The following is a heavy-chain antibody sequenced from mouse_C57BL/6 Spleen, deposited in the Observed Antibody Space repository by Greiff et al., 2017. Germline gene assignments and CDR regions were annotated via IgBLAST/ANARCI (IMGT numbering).Heavy chain of an antibody. Sequence: VQLQQSGPELVKPGASVKISCKASGYTFTDYYMNWVKQSHGKSLEWIGDINPNNGGTSYNQKFKGKDTLTVDKSSSTAYMELRSLTSEDSAVYYCARREYYFDYWGQGTTLTVSS. CDR2: INPNNGGT. CDR3: ARREYYFDY. J-gene: IGHJ2*01. CDR1: GYTFTDYY. V-gene: IGHV1-26*01.